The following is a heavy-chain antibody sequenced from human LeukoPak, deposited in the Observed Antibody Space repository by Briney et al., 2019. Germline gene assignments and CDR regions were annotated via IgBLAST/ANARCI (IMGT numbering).Heavy chain of an antibody. CDR1: GFTVSSNY. CDR2: IYYSGST. Sequence: GSLRLSCAASGFTVSSNYMSWVRQPPGKGLEWIGSIYYSGSTYYNPSLKSRVTISVDTSKNQFSLKLSSVTAADTAVYYCARTSYYYGSGRSNQINWFDPWGQGTLVTVSS. D-gene: IGHD3-10*01. V-gene: IGHV4-39*07. J-gene: IGHJ5*02. CDR3: ARTSYYYGSGRSNQINWFDP.